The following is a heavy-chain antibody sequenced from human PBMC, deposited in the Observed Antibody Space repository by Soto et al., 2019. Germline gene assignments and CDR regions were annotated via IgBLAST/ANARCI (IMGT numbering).Heavy chain of an antibody. Sequence: GSLRLSCAASGFTFSSYAMSWVRQAPGEGLEWVSAISVSSGSTYYADSVKGRFTISRDNSKNTLYLQMNSLRAEDTAVYYCAKDSGYYGGYYFYYMDVWGKGTTVTVSS. CDR2: ISVSSGST. J-gene: IGHJ6*03. D-gene: IGHD3-3*01. CDR3: AKDSGYYGGYYFYYMDV. CDR1: GFTFSSYA. V-gene: IGHV3-23*01.